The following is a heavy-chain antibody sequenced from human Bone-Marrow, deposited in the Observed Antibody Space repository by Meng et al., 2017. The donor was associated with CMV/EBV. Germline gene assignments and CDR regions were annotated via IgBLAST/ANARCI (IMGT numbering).Heavy chain of an antibody. D-gene: IGHD6-6*01. CDR2: IYYSGST. CDR1: GSISSRSYY. V-gene: IGHV4-39*07. J-gene: IGHJ5*02. CDR3: ARETIIAARRRGWFDP. Sequence: GSISSRSYYWGWIRQPPGKGLEWIGSIYYSGSTYYNPSLKSRVTISVDTSKNQFSLKLSSVTAADTAVYYCARETIIAARRRGWFDPWGQGTLVTVSS.